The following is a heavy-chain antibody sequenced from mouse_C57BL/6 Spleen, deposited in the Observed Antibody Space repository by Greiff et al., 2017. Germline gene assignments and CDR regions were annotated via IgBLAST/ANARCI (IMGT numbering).Heavy chain of an antibody. CDR2: IYPGDGDT. D-gene: IGHD2-4*01. CDR1: GYAFSSYW. Sequence: VQLQQSGAELVKPGASVKISCKASGYAFSSYWMNWVKQRPGKGLERIGQIYPGDGDTNYNGKFKGKATLTADNSSSTAYMQLSSLTSEDSAVYVCARSSDYDGYAMDYWGQGTSVTVSS. V-gene: IGHV1-80*01. J-gene: IGHJ4*01. CDR3: ARSSDYDGYAMDY.